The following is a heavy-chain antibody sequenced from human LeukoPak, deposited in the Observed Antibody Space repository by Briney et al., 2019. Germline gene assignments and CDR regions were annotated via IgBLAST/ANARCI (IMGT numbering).Heavy chain of an antibody. Sequence: SETLSLTCTVSGGSTNNYHWTWIRQPPGKGLEWIGNIYNSGNTNYNPSLKSRVTISIDTSKNQFSLKVTSVSAADTAIYYCARESGSYLWRSWLNPWGQGTLVTVSS. J-gene: IGHJ5*02. CDR3: ARESGSYLWRSWLNP. CDR1: GGSTNNYH. V-gene: IGHV4-59*01. D-gene: IGHD3-16*01. CDR2: IYNSGNT.